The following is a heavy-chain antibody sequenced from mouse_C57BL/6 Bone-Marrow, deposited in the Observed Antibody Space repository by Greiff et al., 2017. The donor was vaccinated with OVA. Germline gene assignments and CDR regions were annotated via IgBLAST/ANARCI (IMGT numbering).Heavy chain of an antibody. CDR1: GYTFTDYN. J-gene: IGHJ3*01. CDR2: INPNNGGT. Sequence: VQLQQSGPELVKPGASVKIPCKASGYTFTDYNMDWVKQSHGKSLEWIGDINPNNGGTIYNQKFKGKATLTVDKSSSTAYMELRSLTSEDTAVYYCAREYYGSSSWFSDWGQGTLVTVSS. V-gene: IGHV1-18*01. D-gene: IGHD1-1*01. CDR3: AREYYGSSSWFSD.